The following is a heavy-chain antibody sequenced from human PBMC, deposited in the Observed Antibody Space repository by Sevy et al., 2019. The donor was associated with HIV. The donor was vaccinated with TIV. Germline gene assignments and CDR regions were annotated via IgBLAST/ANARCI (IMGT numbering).Heavy chain of an antibody. CDR3: ARLTTQPTSDLYGLDV. CDR2: INSDSGVT. CDR1: GYIFTDYY. J-gene: IGHJ6*02. D-gene: IGHD4-17*01. V-gene: IGHV1-2*02. Sequence: ASVKVSCKASGYIFTDYYIHWVRQAPGQGLEWMAWINSDSGVTNYAQRFQGEVTVTRDPSLSTAYLELTNRKSNDTAIYYCARLTTQPTSDLYGLDVWGQGTTVTVSS.